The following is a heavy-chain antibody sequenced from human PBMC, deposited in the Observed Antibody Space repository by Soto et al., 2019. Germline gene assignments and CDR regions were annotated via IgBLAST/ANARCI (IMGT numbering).Heavy chain of an antibody. CDR2: IVSDGSAI. CDR1: GFPFSFYG. Sequence: LRLSCAVSGFPFSFYGFHWVRQSPGKGLEWLGVIVSDGSAIYHADSLEGRFFISRDNSKDILYLQMNSLRVEDTAVYYCARDDAFGNENGFDMWGQGTMVTVSS. CDR3: ARDDAFGNENGFDM. J-gene: IGHJ3*02. D-gene: IGHD3-3*02. V-gene: IGHV3-33*01.